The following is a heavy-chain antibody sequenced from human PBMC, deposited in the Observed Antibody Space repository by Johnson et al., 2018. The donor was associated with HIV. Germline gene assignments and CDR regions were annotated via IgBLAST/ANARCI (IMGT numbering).Heavy chain of an antibody. V-gene: IGHV3-72*01. J-gene: IGHJ3*02. CDR1: GFTFSDHY. CDR2: TRNKANSYTT. D-gene: IGHD3-10*01. Sequence: VQLVESGGGLVKPGGSLRLSCAASGFTFSDHYMDWVRQAPGKGLEWVGRTRNKANSYTTEYAASVKGRFTISRDNAKNSLYLQMNGLSAEDTAFYSCARDFVAFGECTAFDIWGQGTMVTVSS. CDR3: ARDFVAFGECTAFDI.